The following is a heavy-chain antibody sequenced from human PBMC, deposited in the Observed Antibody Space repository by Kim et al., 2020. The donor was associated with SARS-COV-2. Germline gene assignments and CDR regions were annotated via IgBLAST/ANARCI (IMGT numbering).Heavy chain of an antibody. CDR3: ARHGFNYGMDV. CDR2: IKPDGSAE. D-gene: IGHD6-25*01. V-gene: IGHV3-7*01. J-gene: IGHJ6*02. CDR1: GFSFLSHW. Sequence: GGSLRLSCEASGFSFLSHWMTWVHQTPGKGLEWVANIKPDGSAEDYLDSVKGRFTVSRDNAKNSLYLQMNSLRVEDTAIYYCARHGFNYGMDVWGQGTTVIASS.